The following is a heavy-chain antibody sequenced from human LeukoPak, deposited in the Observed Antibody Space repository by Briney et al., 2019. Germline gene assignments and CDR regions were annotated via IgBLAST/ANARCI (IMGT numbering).Heavy chain of an antibody. CDR3: TTTYYYGSGSPWRY. V-gene: IGHV3-15*01. Sequence: GGSLRLSRAASGFTFSNAWMSWVRQAPGKGLEWVGRIKSKTDGGTTDYAAPVKGRFTISRDDSKNTLYLQMNSLKTEDTAVYYCTTTYYYGSGSPWRYWGQGTLVTVSS. CDR2: IKSKTDGGTT. D-gene: IGHD3-10*01. J-gene: IGHJ4*02. CDR1: GFTFSNAW.